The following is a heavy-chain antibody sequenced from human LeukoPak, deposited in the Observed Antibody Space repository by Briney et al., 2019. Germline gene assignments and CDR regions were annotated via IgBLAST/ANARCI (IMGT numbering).Heavy chain of an antibody. CDR3: ARVAKYYYGSETYYFFEH. J-gene: IGHJ4*02. CDR1: GFTFTTYW. V-gene: IGHV3-7*01. D-gene: IGHD3-10*01. Sequence: GESLRLSCAASGFTFTTYWMTWVRQAPGKGLEWVANINQDGSEKYFVDSVKGRFTISRDNAKNSLYLQMNSLRVEDTAVYYCARVAKYYYGSETYYFFEHWGQGTPVTASS. CDR2: INQDGSEK.